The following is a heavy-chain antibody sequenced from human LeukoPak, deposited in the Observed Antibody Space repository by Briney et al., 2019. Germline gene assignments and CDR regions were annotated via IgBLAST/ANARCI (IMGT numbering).Heavy chain of an antibody. CDR1: GFTVSSNY. Sequence: GGSLRLSCAASGFTVSSNYMSWVRQAPGKGLEWVSVIYSGGSTYYADSVKGRFTISRDNSKNTLYLQMNSLRAEDTAVCYCAATMYGSGSYDWFDPWGQGTLVTVSS. CDR2: IYSGGST. CDR3: AATMYGSGSYDWFDP. V-gene: IGHV3-66*01. D-gene: IGHD3-10*01. J-gene: IGHJ5*02.